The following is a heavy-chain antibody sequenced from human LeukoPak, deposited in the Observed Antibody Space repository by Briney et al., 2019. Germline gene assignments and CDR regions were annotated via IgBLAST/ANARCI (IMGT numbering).Heavy chain of an antibody. CDR3: ARTWTFDY. V-gene: IGHV4-39*07. Sequence: SETLSLTCTVSGGSISSSSYYWSWIRQPPGKGLEWIGEINHSGSINYNPSLKSRVTISVDTSKNQFSLKLSSVTAADTAVYYCARTWTFDYWGQGTLVTVSS. CDR2: INHSGSI. D-gene: IGHD3/OR15-3a*01. CDR1: GGSISSSSYY. J-gene: IGHJ4*02.